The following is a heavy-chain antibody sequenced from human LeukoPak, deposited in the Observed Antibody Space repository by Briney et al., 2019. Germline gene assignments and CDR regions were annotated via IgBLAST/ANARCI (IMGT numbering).Heavy chain of an antibody. Sequence: ASVTVSCKASGYTFTTYSLAWVRQARRQGLGWMGWISVNNGGKNYEQSVQDRVTLTRDTSTNTAYLELRSLRSDDTAIIYCATATQPRGYFLHWGQGTLVTVSS. D-gene: IGHD2-2*01. V-gene: IGHV1-18*01. CDR2: ISVNNGGK. CDR1: GYTFTTYS. CDR3: ATATQPRGYFLH. J-gene: IGHJ1*01.